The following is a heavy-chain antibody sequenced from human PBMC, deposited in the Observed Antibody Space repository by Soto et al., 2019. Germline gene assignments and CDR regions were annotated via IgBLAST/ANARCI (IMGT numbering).Heavy chain of an antibody. V-gene: IGHV4-59*01. Sequence: PXXTLSLTFTVSGGSISSYYWRWIRQPPGKGLEWIGYIYYSGSTNYNPSLKSRVTISVDTSKNQFSLKLSSVTAADTPVYYCARDRGIAVAGDYYYGMDVWGQGTTVTVSS. J-gene: IGHJ6*02. CDR3: ARDRGIAVAGDYYYGMDV. CDR2: IYYSGST. CDR1: GGSISSYY. D-gene: IGHD6-19*01.